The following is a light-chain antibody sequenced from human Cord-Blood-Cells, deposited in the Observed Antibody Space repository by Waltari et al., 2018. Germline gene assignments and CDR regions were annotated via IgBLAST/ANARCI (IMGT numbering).Light chain of an antibody. V-gene: IGKV1-39*01. CDR2: AAS. J-gene: IGKJ2*01. CDR1: QSISSY. Sequence: DIQMTQSPSSLSASVGDRVTITCRASQSISSYLNWYQQKPGEAPKRLIYAASSLQSGVPSRFSGSGSGTDFTLTISSLQPEDFATYYCQQSYSTSPYTFGQGTKLEIK. CDR3: QQSYSTSPYT.